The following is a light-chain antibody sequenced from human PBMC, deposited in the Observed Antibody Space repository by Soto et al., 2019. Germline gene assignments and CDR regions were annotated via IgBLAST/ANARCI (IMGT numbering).Light chain of an antibody. CDR3: CSYADSGNLVL. J-gene: IGLJ2*01. Sequence: QSALTQPPSASESPGQSVTISCTGASSGVGGYTFVSWYQQFPGRAPKLLLYEVSKRPSGVPDRFSGSNSGNTAYLTVSGLQTDDEADSYCCSYADSGNLVLFGVGTKLT. CDR2: EVS. CDR1: SSGVGGYTF. V-gene: IGLV2-8*01.